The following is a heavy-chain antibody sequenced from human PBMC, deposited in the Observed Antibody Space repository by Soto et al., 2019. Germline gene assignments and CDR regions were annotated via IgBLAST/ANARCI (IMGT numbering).Heavy chain of an antibody. V-gene: IGHV1-18*01. CDR2: ITPYNGNT. J-gene: IGHJ3*01. CDR3: ARISARRNDFDV. Sequence: QVQLVQSGAEVKNPGASVKVSCQASNYLFGAFGISWVRQAPGQGLEWMGWITPYNGNTHYAEKFQDRVTMTADKSTDTAYMEVSRLTSDDTAVYFCARISARRNDFDVWGQGTVVTVSS. CDR1: NYLFGAFG.